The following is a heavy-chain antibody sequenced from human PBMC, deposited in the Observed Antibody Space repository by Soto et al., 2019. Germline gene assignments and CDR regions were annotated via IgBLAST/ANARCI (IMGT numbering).Heavy chain of an antibody. Sequence: EVQLVESGGGLVQPGGSLRLSCAASGFSFSTFWMSWVRQAPGKGLEWVANIKADGSEIYYVDSVKGRFTISRDNAQTSVFLQVNSLRVEDTALYYCAVGGHIDYCGQGTLVTVSS. CDR2: IKADGSEI. V-gene: IGHV3-7*03. J-gene: IGHJ4*02. CDR1: GFSFSTFW. D-gene: IGHD3-16*01. CDR3: AVGGHIDY.